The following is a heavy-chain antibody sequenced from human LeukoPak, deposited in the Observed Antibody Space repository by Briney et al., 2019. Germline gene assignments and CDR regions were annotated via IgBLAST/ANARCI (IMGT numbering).Heavy chain of an antibody. J-gene: IGHJ4*02. Sequence: PGGSLRVLCAGSGFTFRSSAMHWVRQAPGKGPERVSGISATGGTTYYADSAKGRFTVSRDNSNNTLYLQMSGLRADDTAIYYCAKDGDGSNTWFRFRGSFDYWGQGALVTVSP. CDR2: ISATGGTT. CDR3: AKDGDGSNTWFRFRGSFDY. V-gene: IGHV3-23*01. CDR1: GFTFRSSA. D-gene: IGHD3-10*01.